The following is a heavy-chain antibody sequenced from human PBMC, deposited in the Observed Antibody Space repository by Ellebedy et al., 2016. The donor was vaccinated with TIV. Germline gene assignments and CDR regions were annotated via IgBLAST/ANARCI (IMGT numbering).Heavy chain of an antibody. D-gene: IGHD3-22*01. Sequence: GGSLRLSCAASGFTVSSNYMSWVRQAPGKGLEWVSVIYSGGSTYYADSVKGRFTISRDNSKNTLYLQMNSLRAEDTAVYYCARSSGDYDSSGYYPNWYSDLWGRGTLVTVSS. J-gene: IGHJ2*01. CDR3: ARSSGDYDSSGYYPNWYSDL. CDR1: GFTVSSNY. V-gene: IGHV3-66*01. CDR2: IYSGGST.